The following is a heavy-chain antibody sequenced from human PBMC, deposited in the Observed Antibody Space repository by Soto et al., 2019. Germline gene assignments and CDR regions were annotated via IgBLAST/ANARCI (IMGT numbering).Heavy chain of an antibody. CDR2: MNPNSGNT. Sequence: QVQLVQSGAEVKKPGASVKVSCKASGYTFTSYDINWVRQATGQGLEWMGWMNPNSGNTGYAQKFQGRATMTRNTSTTTADRELSSLRSEATAVYYCATEVGSRIDYWGQGTLVTVSS. CDR3: ATEVGSRIDY. V-gene: IGHV1-8*01. J-gene: IGHJ4*02. CDR1: GYTFTSYD. D-gene: IGHD6-13*01.